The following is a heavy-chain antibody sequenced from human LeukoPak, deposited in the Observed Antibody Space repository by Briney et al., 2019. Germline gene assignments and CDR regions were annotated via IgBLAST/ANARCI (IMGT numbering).Heavy chain of an antibody. CDR1: GGTFSSYA. V-gene: IGHV1-2*02. CDR3: ARYTYYDSSGYWAY. Sequence: ASVKVSCKASGGTFSSYAISWVRQAPGQGLEWMGWINPNSGGTNYAQKFQGRVTMTRDTSISTAYMELSRLRSDDTAVYYCARYTYYDSSGYWAYWGQGTLVTVSS. D-gene: IGHD3-22*01. CDR2: INPNSGGT. J-gene: IGHJ4*02.